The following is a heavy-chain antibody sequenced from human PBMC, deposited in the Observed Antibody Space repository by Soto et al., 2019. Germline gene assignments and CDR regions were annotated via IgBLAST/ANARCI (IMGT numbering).Heavy chain of an antibody. CDR3: ARDLGYCSSTSCYLYYGMDV. V-gene: IGHV1-3*01. CDR1: GYTFTSYA. CDR2: INAGNGNT. D-gene: IGHD2-2*01. J-gene: IGHJ6*02. Sequence: ASVKVSCKASGYTFTSYAMHWVRQAPGQRLEWMGWINAGNGNTKYSQKFQGRVTITRDTSASTAYMELGSLRSEDTAVYYCARDLGYCSSTSCYLYYGMDVWGQGTTVTVSS.